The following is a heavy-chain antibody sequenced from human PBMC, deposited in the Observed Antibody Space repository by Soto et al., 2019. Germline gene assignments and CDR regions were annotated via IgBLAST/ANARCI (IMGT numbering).Heavy chain of an antibody. V-gene: IGHV1-24*01. D-gene: IGHD6-19*01. CDR2: FDPEDGET. CDR1: VNTLAEIS. J-gene: IGHJ4*02. CDR3: ARDRGRGWFVY. Sequence: GAAGKVSSEVSVNTLAEISTDWGRQAPGKGLEWMGGFDPEDGETIYAQKFQGRVTMTEDTSTDTAYMELKSLRSDDTAVYYCARDRGRGWFVYWGQGPQVIVSS.